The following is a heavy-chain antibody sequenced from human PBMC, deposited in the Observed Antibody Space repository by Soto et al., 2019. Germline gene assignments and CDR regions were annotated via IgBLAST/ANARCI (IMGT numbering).Heavy chain of an antibody. CDR2: INHSGST. CDR3: ARLGPSLPDY. J-gene: IGHJ4*02. V-gene: IGHV4-34*01. CDR1: GGSFSGYY. Sequence: SETLSLTCAVYGGSFSGYYWTWIRQPPGTGLEWIGEINHSGSTNYNPSLKSRVTISVDTSKNQFSLKLTSVTAADTAMYYCARLGPSLPDYWGQGALVTVSS.